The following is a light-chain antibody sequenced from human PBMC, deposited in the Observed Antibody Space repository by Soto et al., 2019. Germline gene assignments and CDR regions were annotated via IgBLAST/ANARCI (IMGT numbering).Light chain of an antibody. V-gene: IGKV1-39*01. CDR3: QQNYSPPYT. Sequence: DIQVTQSPSSLSASVGDTVIVTCRTSQSISDYLHWYQQKPGKAPNLVIYAASTLQSGVPSRFSGSGSGTYFTLTISSVQPEDFATYYCQQNYSPPYTFGQGTKVEIK. CDR1: QSISDY. J-gene: IGKJ2*01. CDR2: AAS.